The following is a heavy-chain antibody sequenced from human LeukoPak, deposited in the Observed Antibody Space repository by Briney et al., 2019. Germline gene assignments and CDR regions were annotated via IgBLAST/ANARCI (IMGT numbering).Heavy chain of an antibody. CDR3: ARPQSSHTPYYFDY. CDR2: IYSGGST. J-gene: IGHJ4*02. D-gene: IGHD2-2*02. CDR1: GFTVSSNY. V-gene: IGHV3-66*04. Sequence: GGSLRLSCAASGFTVSSNYMSWVRQAPGKGLEWVSVIYSGGSTYYADSVKGRFTISRDNSKNTLYLQMNSLRAEDTAVYYCARPQSSHTPYYFDYWGQGTLVAVSS.